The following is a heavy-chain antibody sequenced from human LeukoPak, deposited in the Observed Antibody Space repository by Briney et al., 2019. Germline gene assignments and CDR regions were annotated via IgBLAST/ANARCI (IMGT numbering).Heavy chain of an antibody. Sequence: GGTLRLSCAASGFTFSSYGMHWVRQAPGKGLEWVAFIRYDGSNKYYADSVKGRFTISRDNSKNTLYLQMNSLRAEDTAVYYCARKTIFGVVIDYWGQGTLVTVSS. CDR2: IRYDGSNK. D-gene: IGHD3-3*01. CDR1: GFTFSSYG. J-gene: IGHJ4*02. CDR3: ARKTIFGVVIDY. V-gene: IGHV3-30*02.